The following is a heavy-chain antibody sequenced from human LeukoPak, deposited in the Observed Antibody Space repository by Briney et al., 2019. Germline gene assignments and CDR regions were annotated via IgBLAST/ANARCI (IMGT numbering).Heavy chain of an antibody. V-gene: IGHV3-23*01. Sequence: GGSLRLSCAASGFTFSSYAMSWVRQAPGKGLEWVSAISGSGGSTYYADSVKGRFTISRDNSKNTLYLQMNSLRAEDTAVYYCAKCYDSSGYYPYYFDYWGQGTLVTVSS. CDR2: ISGSGGST. D-gene: IGHD3-22*01. J-gene: IGHJ4*02. CDR3: AKCYDSSGYYPYYFDY. CDR1: GFTFSSYA.